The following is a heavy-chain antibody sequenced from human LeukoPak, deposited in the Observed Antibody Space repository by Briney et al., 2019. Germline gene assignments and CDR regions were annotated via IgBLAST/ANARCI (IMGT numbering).Heavy chain of an antibody. J-gene: IGHJ6*04. V-gene: IGHV3-48*03. CDR1: GFTFSGYE. CDR3: ARDNRDYGDYVLYYYGMDV. Sequence: GGSLRLSCAASGFTFSGYEMNWVRQAPGKGLEWVSYISSSGSTIYYADSVKGRFTISRGNAKNSLYLQMNSLRAEDTAVYYCARDNRDYGDYVLYYYGMDVWGKGTTVTVSS. D-gene: IGHD4-17*01. CDR2: ISSSGSTI.